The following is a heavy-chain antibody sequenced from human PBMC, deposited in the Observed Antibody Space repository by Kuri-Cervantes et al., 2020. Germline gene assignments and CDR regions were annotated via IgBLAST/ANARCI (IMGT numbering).Heavy chain of an antibody. D-gene: IGHD5-24*01. V-gene: IGHV1-18*01. CDR1: GYTFTSYG. CDR3: ARAGLSQEMATPFDY. CDR2: ISAYNGNT. Sequence: ASVKVSCKASGYTFTSYGISWVRQAPGQRLEWMGWISAYNGNTNYAQKLQGRVTMTTDTSTSTAYMELRSLRSDDTAVYYCARAGLSQEMATPFDYWGQGTLVTVSS. J-gene: IGHJ4*02.